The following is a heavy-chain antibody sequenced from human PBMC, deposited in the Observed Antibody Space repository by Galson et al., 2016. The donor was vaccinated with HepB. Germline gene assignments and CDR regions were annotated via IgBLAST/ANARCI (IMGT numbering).Heavy chain of an antibody. CDR3: ARTSDLDF. J-gene: IGHJ4*02. CDR1: GGSISSGYY. Sequence: SETLSLTCTVSGGSISSGYYWGWIRQPPGKGLEWIGHIYYSGTATYNPSLKSRVSISVDTSNDQFSLMLNSVTAADTAVYYCARTSDLDFWGQGTLVTISS. D-gene: IGHD2-2*01. V-gene: IGHV4-39*07. CDR2: IYYSGTA.